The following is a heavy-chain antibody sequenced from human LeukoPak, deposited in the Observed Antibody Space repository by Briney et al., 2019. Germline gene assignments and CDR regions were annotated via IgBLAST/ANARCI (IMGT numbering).Heavy chain of an antibody. J-gene: IGHJ6*03. D-gene: IGHD3-3*01. CDR3: ARASISTDFWSGYYTGIGYYYYYMDV. V-gene: IGHV3-66*02. CDR1: GFTVSSNY. Sequence: GGSLRLSCAASGFTVSSNYMSWVRQAPGKGLEWLSVIYSGGSTYYADSVKGRFTISRDNSNNTLYLQMNSLRAEDTAVYYCARASISTDFWSGYYTGIGYYYYYMDVWGKGTTVTVSS. CDR2: IYSGGST.